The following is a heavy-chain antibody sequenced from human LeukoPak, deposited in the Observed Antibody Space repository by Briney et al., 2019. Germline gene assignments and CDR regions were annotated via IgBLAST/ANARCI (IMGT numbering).Heavy chain of an antibody. D-gene: IGHD5-24*01. V-gene: IGHV1-69*06. J-gene: IGHJ3*02. Sequence: SVKVSCKASGGTFSSYAISWVRQAPGQGLEWMGGIIPIFGTANYAQKFRGRVTITADKSTSTAYMELSSLRSEDTAVYYCARVRDGYNDAYDIWGQGTMVTVTS. CDR2: IIPIFGTA. CDR3: ARVRDGYNDAYDI. CDR1: GGTFSSYA.